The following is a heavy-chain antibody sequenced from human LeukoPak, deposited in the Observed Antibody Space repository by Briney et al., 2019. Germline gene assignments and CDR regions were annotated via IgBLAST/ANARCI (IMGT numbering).Heavy chain of an antibody. CDR3: ARDRYYYDSSGYYRLDY. CDR1: GGSISSYY. V-gene: IGHV4-59*12. Sequence: SETLSLTCTVSGGSISSYYWSWIRQPPGKGLEWIGYIYYSGSTNYSPSLKSRVTMSVDTSKNQFSLKLSSVTAADTAVYYCARDRYYYDSSGYYRLDYWGQGTLVTVSS. D-gene: IGHD3-22*01. CDR2: IYYSGST. J-gene: IGHJ4*02.